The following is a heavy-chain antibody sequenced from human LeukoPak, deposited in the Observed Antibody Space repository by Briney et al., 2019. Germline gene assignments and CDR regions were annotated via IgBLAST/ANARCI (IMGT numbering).Heavy chain of an antibody. V-gene: IGHV3-48*02. Sequence: TGGSLRLSCAASGFTFSNYAMSWVRQAPGKGLEWLSFMTTSGNTIFYAESVKERFTISRDNAKKTLYLQMNSLRDEDTAVYYCARVGGATAVTMYFEYWGRGPLVTVSS. D-gene: IGHD1-26*01. J-gene: IGHJ4*02. CDR2: MTTSGNTI. CDR1: GFTFSNYA. CDR3: ARVGGATAVTMYFEY.